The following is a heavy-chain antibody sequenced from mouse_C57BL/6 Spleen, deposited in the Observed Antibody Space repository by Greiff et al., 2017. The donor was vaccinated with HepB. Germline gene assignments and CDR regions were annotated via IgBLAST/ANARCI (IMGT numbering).Heavy chain of an antibody. J-gene: IGHJ2*01. D-gene: IGHD1-1*01. CDR3: ARGGYYYGSSCGYFDY. Sequence: VQLVESGPELVKPGASVKISCKASGYAFSSSWMNWVKQRPGKGLEWIGRIYPGDGDTNYNGKFKGKATLTADKSSSTAYMQHSSLTSEDSAVYLCARGGYYYGSSCGYFDYWGQGTTLTVSS. CDR2: IYPGDGDT. CDR1: GYAFSSSW. V-gene: IGHV1-82*01.